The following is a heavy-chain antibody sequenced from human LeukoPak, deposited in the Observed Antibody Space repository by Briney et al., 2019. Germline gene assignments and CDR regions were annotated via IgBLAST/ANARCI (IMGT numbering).Heavy chain of an antibody. J-gene: IGHJ4*02. CDR3: ATLSSSSIGY. Sequence: GGSLRLSCAASGLTFSSHAMSWIRQAPGKGLEWVSYIGITGSPIYYADSVKGRFTISRDNAKKSIYLQLSSLRAEDTAFYYCATLSSSSIGYWGQGTLVTVSS. D-gene: IGHD3-3*02. CDR2: IGITGSPI. V-gene: IGHV3-11*01. CDR1: GLTFSSHA.